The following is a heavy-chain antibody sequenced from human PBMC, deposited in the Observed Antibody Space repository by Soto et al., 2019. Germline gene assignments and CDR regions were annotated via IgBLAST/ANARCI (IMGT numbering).Heavy chain of an antibody. D-gene: IGHD2-2*01. CDR2: IGTDGNT. Sequence: GGSLRLSCAASGFTFNSYAMNWVRQAPGKGLAWVSAIGTDGNTYYANSVKGRFTISRDNSRTTLYLQMNSLRVEDTALYYCVRKYPGTRPFDYWGQGTLVTSPQ. J-gene: IGHJ4*01. CDR1: GFTFNSYA. CDR3: VRKYPGTRPFDY. V-gene: IGHV3-23*01.